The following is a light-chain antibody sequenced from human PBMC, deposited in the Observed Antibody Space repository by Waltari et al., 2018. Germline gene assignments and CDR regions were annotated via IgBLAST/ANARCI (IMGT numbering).Light chain of an antibody. CDR2: DVS. Sequence: QSALTQPASVSGSPGQSITIPCTGTNDDIGAYNYVSWYPPHPGQAPKPIIYDVSKRPSGVSDRFSGAKSANTASLTISDLQAEDDNDYYCSSYTTGRTVVIFGGGTKLTVL. V-gene: IGLV2-14*03. J-gene: IGLJ2*01. CDR3: SSYTTGRTVVI. CDR1: NDDIGAYNY.